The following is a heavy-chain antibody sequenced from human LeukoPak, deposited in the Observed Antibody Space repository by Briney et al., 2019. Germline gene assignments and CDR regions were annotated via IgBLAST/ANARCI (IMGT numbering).Heavy chain of an antibody. Sequence: SETLSPTCTVSGGYIITSGHYWGWIRQPPGKGLEWIGSVYYTGVTSTNPFFRSRMSISVDTSKNQFSLNLTSVTAADAAVYYCARERSSSGGHNWFDPWGQGTLVTVSS. J-gene: IGHJ5*02. CDR3: ARERSSSGGHNWFDP. CDR2: VYYTGVT. CDR1: GGYIITSGHY. D-gene: IGHD4-23*01. V-gene: IGHV4-39*07.